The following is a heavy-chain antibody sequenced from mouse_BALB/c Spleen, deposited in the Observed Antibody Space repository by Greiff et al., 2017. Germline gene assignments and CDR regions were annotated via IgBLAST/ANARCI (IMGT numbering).Heavy chain of an antibody. J-gene: IGHJ4*01. CDR2: ISSGGSYT. D-gene: IGHD4-1*01. CDR3: ATTGTDYAMDY. V-gene: IGHV5-6*02. Sequence: DVKLVESGGDLVKPGGSLKLSCAASGFTFSSYGMSWVRQTPDKRLEWVATISSGGSYTYYPDSVKGRFTISRDNAKNTLYLQMSSLKSEDTAMYYCATTGTDYAMDYWGQGTSVTVSS. CDR1: GFTFSSYG.